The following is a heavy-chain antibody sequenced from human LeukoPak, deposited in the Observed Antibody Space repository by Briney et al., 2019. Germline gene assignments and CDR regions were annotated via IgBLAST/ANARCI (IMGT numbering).Heavy chain of an antibody. J-gene: IGHJ6*03. CDR1: GFTFSSYA. CDR2: ISGSGGST. D-gene: IGHD1-7*01. Sequence: GGSLRLSCAASGFTFSSYAMSWVRQAPGKGLEWVSAISGSGGSTYYADSVKGRFTISRDNAKNSLYLQMNSLRAEDTAVYYCARELRFFMDVWGKGTTVTVSS. V-gene: IGHV3-23*01. CDR3: ARELRFFMDV.